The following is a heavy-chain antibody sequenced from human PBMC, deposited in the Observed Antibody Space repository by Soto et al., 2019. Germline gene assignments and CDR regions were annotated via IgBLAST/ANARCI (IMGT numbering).Heavy chain of an antibody. CDR1: GGSISSSSYY. D-gene: IGHD2-15*01. Sequence: SETLSLTCTVSGGSISSSSYYWGWIRQPPGKGLEWIGSIYYSGSTYYNPSLKSRVTISVDTSKNQFSLKLSSVTAADMAVYYCARLRIDSEGYYYMDVWGKGTTVTVSS. J-gene: IGHJ6*03. CDR2: IYYSGST. CDR3: ARLRIDSEGYYYMDV. V-gene: IGHV4-39*01.